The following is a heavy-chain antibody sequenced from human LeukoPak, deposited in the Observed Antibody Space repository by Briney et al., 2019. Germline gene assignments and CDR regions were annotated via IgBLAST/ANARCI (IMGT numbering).Heavy chain of an antibody. Sequence: GGSLRLSCAASGFTFSDYWMSWVRQAPGKGLEWVANIKQDGSEKYYVDSVKGRCTISRDNAKNSLHLQMNSLRAEDTAVYYCARRTSGAFAIWGQGTKVTVSS. CDR3: ARRTSGAFAI. CDR1: GFTFSDYW. J-gene: IGHJ3*02. V-gene: IGHV3-7*02. CDR2: IKQDGSEK.